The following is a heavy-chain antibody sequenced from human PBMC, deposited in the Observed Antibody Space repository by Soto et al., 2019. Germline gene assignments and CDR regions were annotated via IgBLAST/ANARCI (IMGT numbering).Heavy chain of an antibody. CDR1: GFTVSSYA. CDR3: APYLAWGKDSRTDAFDI. CDR2: ISGSGGST. V-gene: IGHV3-23*01. D-gene: IGHD3-16*01. Sequence: GGSLRLSCAASGFTVSSYAMSWVRQAPGKGLEWVSAISGSGGSTYYADSVKGRFTISRDNSKNTLYLQMNSLRAEDTAVYYCAPYLAWGKDSRTDAFDIWGQGTMVTVSS. J-gene: IGHJ3*02.